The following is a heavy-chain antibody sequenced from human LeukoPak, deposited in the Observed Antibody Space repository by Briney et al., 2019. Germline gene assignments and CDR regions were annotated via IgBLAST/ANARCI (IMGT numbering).Heavy chain of an antibody. CDR3: ARLNYDFWSGVWEGYYMDV. CDR1: GFTFSSYW. CDR2: IREDGSEK. V-gene: IGHV3-7*01. Sequence: GGSLRLSCAASGFTFSSYWMTWVRQAPGKGLEWVANIREDGSEKYYVDSVKGRFTVSRDNAKNSLYLKVNSLRAEDTAVYYCARLNYDFWSGVWEGYYMDVWGKGATVTVSS. J-gene: IGHJ6*03. D-gene: IGHD3-3*01.